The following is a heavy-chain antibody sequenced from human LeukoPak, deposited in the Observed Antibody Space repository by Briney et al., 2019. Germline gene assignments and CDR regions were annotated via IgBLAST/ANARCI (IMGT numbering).Heavy chain of an antibody. J-gene: IGHJ3*02. Sequence: SETLSLTCTVSGGSISSYYWSWIRQSAGKGLEWIGRINTSGSTNYNPSLKSRVTMSLDTSKNQFSLKLRSVTAADTAVYYCARAEKRLALDDFDIWGQGTMVTVSS. CDR3: ARAEKRLALDDFDI. CDR2: INTSGST. CDR1: GGSISSYY. V-gene: IGHV4-4*07.